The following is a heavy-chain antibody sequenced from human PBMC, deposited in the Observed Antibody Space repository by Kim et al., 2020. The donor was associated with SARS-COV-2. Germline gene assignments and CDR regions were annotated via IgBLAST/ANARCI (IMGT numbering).Heavy chain of an antibody. J-gene: IGHJ6*02. D-gene: IGHD5-18*01. CDR2: ISYDGSNK. CDR3: AKDHLGPWIQLWPTNFYGMDV. V-gene: IGHV3-30*18. CDR1: GFTFSSYG. Sequence: GGSLRLSCAASGFTFSSYGMHWVRQAPGKGLEWVAVISYDGSNKYYADSVKGRFTISRDNSKNTLYLQMNSLRAEDTAVYYCAKDHLGPWIQLWPTNFYGMDVWGQGTTVTVSS.